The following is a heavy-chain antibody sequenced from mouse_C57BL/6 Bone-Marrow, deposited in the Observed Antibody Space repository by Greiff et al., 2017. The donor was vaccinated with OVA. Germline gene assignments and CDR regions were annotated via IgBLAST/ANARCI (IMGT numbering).Heavy chain of an antibody. CDR3: ARWEDDGWDPYAMDY. V-gene: IGHV1-81*01. CDR1: GYTFTSYG. D-gene: IGHD4-1*01. Sequence: QVQLQQPGAELARPGASVKLSCKASGYTFTSYGISWVKQRPGQGLEWIGEIYPTSGNNYYNEQFKGKATLTADKSSSTAYMELSSLTSEDSAVYFCARWEDDGWDPYAMDYGGRGTAVTVSS. CDR2: IYPTSGNN. J-gene: IGHJ4*01.